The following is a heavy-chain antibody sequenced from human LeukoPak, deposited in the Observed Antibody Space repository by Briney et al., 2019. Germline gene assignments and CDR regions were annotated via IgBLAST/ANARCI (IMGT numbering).Heavy chain of an antibody. CDR1: GFTLATYS. CDR3: ASLKIRRIGNAFDS. Sequence: PGGSLRLSCAASGFTLATYSMNWDRHAPGKGLEWVSSISSSSAYIYYADSVKGRFTIPRDNAKESLFLQMNSLRPEDTALYYCASLKIRRIGNAFDSGGEGTMVTVSS. D-gene: IGHD1-1*01. J-gene: IGHJ3*02. V-gene: IGHV3-21*01. CDR2: ISSSSAYI.